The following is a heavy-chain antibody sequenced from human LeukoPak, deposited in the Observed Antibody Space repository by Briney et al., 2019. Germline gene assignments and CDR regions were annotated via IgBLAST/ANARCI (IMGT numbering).Heavy chain of an antibody. CDR3: ARLRTNRPGYWFLYYFDY. D-gene: IGHD2-15*01. V-gene: IGHV4-34*01. CDR2: INHSGST. Sequence: SETLSLTCAVYGGSFSGYYWSWIRQPPGKGLEWIGEINHSGSTNYNPTLKSRVTISVDTSKNQFSLKRSSVTAADTAVYYCARLRTNRPGYWFLYYFDYWGQGTLVTVSS. CDR1: GGSFSGYY. J-gene: IGHJ4*02.